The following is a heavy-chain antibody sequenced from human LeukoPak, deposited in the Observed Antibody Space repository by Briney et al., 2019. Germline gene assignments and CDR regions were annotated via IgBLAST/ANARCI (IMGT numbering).Heavy chain of an antibody. V-gene: IGHV1-2*04. CDR1: GYTFTGYY. CDR3: ARDRPVGAMILPKHYYYSGMDV. Sequence: ASVKVSCKASGYTFTGYYMHWVRQAPGQGLEWMGWINPNSGGTNYAQKFQGWVTMTRDTSISTAYMELSRLRSDDTAVYYCARDRPVGAMILPKHYYYSGMDVWGQGTTVTVSS. D-gene: IGHD3/OR15-3a*01. CDR2: INPNSGGT. J-gene: IGHJ6*02.